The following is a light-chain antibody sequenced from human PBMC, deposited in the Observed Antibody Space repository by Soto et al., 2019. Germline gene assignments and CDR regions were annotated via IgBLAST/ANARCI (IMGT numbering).Light chain of an antibody. J-gene: IGKJ1*01. V-gene: IGKV3-20*01. Sequence: EIVLTQSPGTLSLSPGERATLSCRASQSVSSSYLAWYQQKPGQAPRLLIYGASSRATGIPDRLSGSGSGTDFTLTISRVEPEDFAVYYCHQYGSSPWTFGQGTKEDIK. CDR3: HQYGSSPWT. CDR2: GAS. CDR1: QSVSSSY.